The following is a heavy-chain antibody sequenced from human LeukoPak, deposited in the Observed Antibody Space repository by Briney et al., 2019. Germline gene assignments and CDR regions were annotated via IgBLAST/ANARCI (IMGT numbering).Heavy chain of an antibody. V-gene: IGHV3-11*04. CDR2: ISSSGSTI. Sequence: GGSLRLSCAASGFTFSDYYMSWIRQAPGEGLEWVSYISSSGSTIYYADSVKGRFTISRDNAKNSLYLQMNSLRAEDTAVYYCARDHSDPYSSSSWPDAFDIWGQGTMVTVSS. CDR1: GFTFSDYY. CDR3: ARDHSDPYSSSSWPDAFDI. J-gene: IGHJ3*02. D-gene: IGHD6-6*01.